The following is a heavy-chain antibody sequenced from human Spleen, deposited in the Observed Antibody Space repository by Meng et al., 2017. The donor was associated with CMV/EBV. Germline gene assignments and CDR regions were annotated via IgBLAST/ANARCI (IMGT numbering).Heavy chain of an antibody. Sequence: GESLKISCAASAFTFSDFYMSWNRQAPGKGLEWVSYMSSSGSTIYYADSVKGRFTFSRDNAKNSLYLQMHSLRAEDTAVYYCARWFWSGYYGMDVWGQGTTVTVSS. V-gene: IGHV3-11*04. CDR2: MSSSGSTI. D-gene: IGHD3-3*01. CDR3: ARWFWSGYYGMDV. CDR1: AFTFSDFY. J-gene: IGHJ6*02.